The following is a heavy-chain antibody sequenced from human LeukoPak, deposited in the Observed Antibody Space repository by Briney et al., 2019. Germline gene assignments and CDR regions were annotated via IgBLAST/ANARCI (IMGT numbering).Heavy chain of an antibody. CDR3: ASDPMVRGVNSDY. D-gene: IGHD3-10*01. Sequence: SVTVSCKASGGTFSSYAISWVRQAPGQGLEWMGRIIPIFGTANYAQKFQGRVTITTDESTSTAYMELSSLRSEDTAVYYCASDPMVRGVNSDYWGQGTLVTVSS. CDR2: IIPIFGTA. V-gene: IGHV1-69*05. J-gene: IGHJ4*02. CDR1: GGTFSSYA.